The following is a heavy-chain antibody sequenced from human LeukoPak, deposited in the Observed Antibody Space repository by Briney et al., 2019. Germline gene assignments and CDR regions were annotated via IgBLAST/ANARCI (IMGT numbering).Heavy chain of an antibody. CDR1: GYTFTNSY. V-gene: IGHV1-46*01. Sequence: GASVKVSCKASGYTFTNSYIHWVRQAPGQVLERKGLINPDGGNTNYAQNFQGRVTLTRDTSTSTVYMELSSLRSEDTAIYYCARIRDGYNDAYDIWGQGTVVTVPS. J-gene: IGHJ3*02. D-gene: IGHD5-24*01. CDR2: INPDGGNT. CDR3: ARIRDGYNDAYDI.